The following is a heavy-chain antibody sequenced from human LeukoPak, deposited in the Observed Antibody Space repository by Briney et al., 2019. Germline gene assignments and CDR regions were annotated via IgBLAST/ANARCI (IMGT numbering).Heavy chain of an antibody. J-gene: IGHJ4*02. CDR1: GFTFSSYG. V-gene: IGHV3-30*02. D-gene: IGHD6-13*01. Sequence: GGSLRLSCAASGFTFSSYGMHWVRQAPGKGLEWGAFIRYDGSNKYYADSVKGRFTISRDNSKNTLYLQMSSLRAEDTAVYYCARDHYSSSWVYYFDYWGQGTLVTVSS. CDR3: ARDHYSSSWVYYFDY. CDR2: IRYDGSNK.